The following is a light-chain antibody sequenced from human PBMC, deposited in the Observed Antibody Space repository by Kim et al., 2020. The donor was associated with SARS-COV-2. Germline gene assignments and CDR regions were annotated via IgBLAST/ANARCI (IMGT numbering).Light chain of an antibody. Sequence: QKVTIACSGSSSNIGNNYVSWYQQHPGTAPKLLIYDNNKRPSGVPDRLSGSKSGTSATLGITGLQTGDEADYYCGTWDSSLSAVVFGGGTQLTVL. CDR3: GTWDSSLSAVV. J-gene: IGLJ2*01. CDR1: SSNIGNNY. V-gene: IGLV1-51*01. CDR2: DNN.